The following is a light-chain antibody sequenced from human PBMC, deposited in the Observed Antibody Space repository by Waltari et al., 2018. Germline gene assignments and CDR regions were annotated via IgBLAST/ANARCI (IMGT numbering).Light chain of an antibody. CDR2: EVI. J-gene: IGLJ1*01. CDR3: CSYAGRGNYV. V-gene: IGLV2-23*02. CDR1: TSDVGNYDL. Sequence: QSALTQPASVSGTPGQSITISCTGTTSDVGNYDLVSWYQHHPGKAPKLLICEVIKRPSGVPSRFSGSQSGNTASLTISRLQAEDEADCYCCSYAGRGNYVFGSGTKVTVL.